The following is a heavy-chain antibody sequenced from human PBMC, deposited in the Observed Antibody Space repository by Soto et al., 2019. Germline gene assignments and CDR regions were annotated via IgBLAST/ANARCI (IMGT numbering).Heavy chain of an antibody. CDR3: ARLGGYYQAFDQ. V-gene: IGHV4-59*08. J-gene: IGHJ4*02. Sequence: SVTLSVTCTVAGGSLITYCWSWFRTPPGKGLEWIGYIYYSGSTTYNPSLKSRVTISVDTSKNQFSLKLNSVTAADTAVYYCARLGGYYQAFDQWGQGSLVTVSS. CDR2: IYYSGST. D-gene: IGHD3-22*01. CDR1: GGSLITYC.